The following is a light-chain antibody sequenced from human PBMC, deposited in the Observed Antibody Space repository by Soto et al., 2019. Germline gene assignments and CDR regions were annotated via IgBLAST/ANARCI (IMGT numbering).Light chain of an antibody. CDR2: GAS. J-gene: IGKJ1*01. CDR1: QSVSTNY. Sequence: IVLTQSPGTLSLSPGERATLSCRASQSVSTNYLAWYQQKPGQAPRLLIYGASSRATGIPDRFSGSGSGTDFTLTISRLEPGDFAVYYCQQYVTSPPGTFGQGTKVEIK. V-gene: IGKV3-20*01. CDR3: QQYVTSPPGT.